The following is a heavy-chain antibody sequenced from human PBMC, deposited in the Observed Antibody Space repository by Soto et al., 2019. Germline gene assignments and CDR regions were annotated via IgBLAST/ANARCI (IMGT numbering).Heavy chain of an antibody. Sequence: SETLSLTCAVSGYSISSGYYWGWSRQPPGKGLEWIGSIYHSGSTYYNPSLKSRVTISVDTSKNQFSLKLSSVTAADTAVYYCARVGMVATALARGVDYWGQGTLVTV. CDR1: GYSISSGYY. V-gene: IGHV4-38-2*01. J-gene: IGHJ4*02. CDR2: IYHSGST. D-gene: IGHD5-12*01. CDR3: ARVGMVATALARGVDY.